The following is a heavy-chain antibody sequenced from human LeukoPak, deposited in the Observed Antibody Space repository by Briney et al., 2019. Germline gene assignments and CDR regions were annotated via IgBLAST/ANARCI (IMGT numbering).Heavy chain of an antibody. J-gene: IGHJ4*02. Sequence: SETLSLTCTVSGGSISSGSYYWSWIRQPAGKGLEWIGRIYTSGSTNYNPSLKCRVTISVDTSKNQFSLKLSSVTAADTAVYYCARSNWGSGPPFDYWGQGTLVTVSS. CDR3: ARSNWGSGPPFDY. V-gene: IGHV4-61*02. D-gene: IGHD7-27*01. CDR2: IYTSGST. CDR1: GGSISSGSYY.